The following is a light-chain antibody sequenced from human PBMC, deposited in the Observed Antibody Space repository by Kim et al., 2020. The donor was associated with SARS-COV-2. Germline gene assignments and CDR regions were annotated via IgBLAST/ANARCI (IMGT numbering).Light chain of an antibody. Sequence: GKTVTIPGTGGSGSIASNYVQWDQQRPGRAPTTVIYEDNQRPSGVPDRFSGSIDGSSNSASLTISGLKTEDEADYYCQSYDSSNWVFGGGTQLTVL. CDR2: EDN. CDR1: SGSIASNY. J-gene: IGLJ3*02. V-gene: IGLV6-57*02. CDR3: QSYDSSNWV.